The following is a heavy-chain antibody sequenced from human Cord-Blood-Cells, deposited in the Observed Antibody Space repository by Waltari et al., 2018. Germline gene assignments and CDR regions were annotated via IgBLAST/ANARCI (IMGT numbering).Heavy chain of an antibody. J-gene: IGHJ4*01. CDR2: IYYSGGT. V-gene: IGHV4-39*07. Sequence: QLQLQESGPGLVKPSETLSLTCTVSGGSISSSSYYWGWIRQPPGKGLVWIGRIYYSGGTYYNPSLKSRVTITVDTAKNQFSLKLSSVTAADTAVYYCARREGATDYWGHGTLVTVSS. CDR1: GGSISSSSYY. D-gene: IGHD1-26*01. CDR3: ARREGATDY.